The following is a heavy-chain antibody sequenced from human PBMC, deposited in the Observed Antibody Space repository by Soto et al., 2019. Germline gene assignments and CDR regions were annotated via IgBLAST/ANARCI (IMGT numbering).Heavy chain of an antibody. Sequence: PXEXLKISCKCSGYXFTSYLVVWVRHMPGKGLEWMGIIYPGDSDTRYSPSFQGQVTISADKSISTAYLQWSSMKAPDTAMYYCARLTMVRGLFSDFDYWGQGTLGTVSS. J-gene: IGHJ4*02. CDR3: ARLTMVRGLFSDFDY. D-gene: IGHD3-10*01. V-gene: IGHV5-51*01. CDR2: IYPGDSDT. CDR1: GYXFTSYL.